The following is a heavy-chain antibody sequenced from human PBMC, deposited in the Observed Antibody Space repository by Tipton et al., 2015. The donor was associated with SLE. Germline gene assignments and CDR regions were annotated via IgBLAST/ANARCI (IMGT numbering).Heavy chain of an antibody. D-gene: IGHD3-10*01. CDR1: GYSISSGYY. Sequence: TLSLTCAVSGYSISSGYYWGWIRQPPGKGLEWIGSIYHSGSTYYNPSLKSRVTISVDTSKNQFSLKLSSVTAADTAVYYCARGQGYQWYYGSGSYIDYWGQGTLVTVSS. J-gene: IGHJ4*02. CDR3: ARGQGYQWYYGSGSYIDY. CDR2: IYHSGST. V-gene: IGHV4-38-2*01.